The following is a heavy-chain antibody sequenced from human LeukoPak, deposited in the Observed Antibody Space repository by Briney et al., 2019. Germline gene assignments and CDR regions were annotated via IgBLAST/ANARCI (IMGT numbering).Heavy chain of an antibody. Sequence: SETLSLTCTVSGGSISSGGYYWSWIRQHPGKGLEWIGYIYYSGSTYYNPSLKSRVTISVDTSKNQFSLKPSSVTAADTAVYYCARGADSPGAFDIWGQGTMVTVSS. CDR3: ARGADSPGAFDI. CDR2: IYYSGST. V-gene: IGHV4-31*03. CDR1: GGSISSGGYY. D-gene: IGHD2-21*01. J-gene: IGHJ3*02.